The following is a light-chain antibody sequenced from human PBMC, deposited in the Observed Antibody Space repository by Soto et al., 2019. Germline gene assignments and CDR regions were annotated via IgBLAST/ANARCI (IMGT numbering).Light chain of an antibody. CDR1: SSDVGAYNY. V-gene: IGLV2-11*01. CDR2: DVT. J-gene: IGLJ2*01. CDR3: CSYAGSYTYVV. Sequence: QSALTQPRSVSGSLGQSVTISCTGTSSDVGAYNYVSWYQQHPGKAPKLMIYDVTKRPSGVPDRFSGSKSGNTASLTISGLQAEDEADYYCCSYAGSYTYVVFGGGTKLTVL.